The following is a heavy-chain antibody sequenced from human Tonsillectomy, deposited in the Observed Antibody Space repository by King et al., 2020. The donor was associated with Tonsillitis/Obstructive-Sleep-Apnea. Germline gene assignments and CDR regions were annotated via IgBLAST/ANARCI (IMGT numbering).Heavy chain of an antibody. CDR2: ISHTGST. V-gene: IGHV4-34*01. CDR3: ARDNGGGSAFDI. CDR1: GGSFSGYY. J-gene: IGHJ3*02. Sequence: VQLQQWGAGLLKPSETLSLTCGVYGGSFSGYYWSWIRQPPGKGLEWIGEISHTGSTNYNPSLKSRVSISVDTSKNQLSLRLSSVTAADTALYYGARDNGGGSAFDIWGQGTMFTVSS. D-gene: IGHD3-16*01.